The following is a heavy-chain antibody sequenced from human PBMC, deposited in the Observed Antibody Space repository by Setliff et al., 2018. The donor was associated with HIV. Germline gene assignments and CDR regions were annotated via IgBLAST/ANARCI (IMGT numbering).Heavy chain of an antibody. J-gene: IGHJ2*01. V-gene: IGHV3-23*01. CDR1: GFTFSNYA. D-gene: IGHD6-19*01. CDR2: ISGSGGST. CDR3: AKGDSSGWYPPGYFDL. Sequence: GGSLRLSCAACGFTFSNYAMNWVRQAPGKGLEWVSAISGSGGSTYYADSMKGRFTISRDNSKNTLYLQMNSLRAEDTAVYYCAKGDSSGWYPPGYFDLWGRGTLVTVS.